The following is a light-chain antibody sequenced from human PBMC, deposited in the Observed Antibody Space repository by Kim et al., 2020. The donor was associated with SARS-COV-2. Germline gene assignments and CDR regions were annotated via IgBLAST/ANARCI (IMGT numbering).Light chain of an antibody. CDR2: EVN. CDR3: SSYAASNNKV. Sequence: GQTVTVAITGTSREVCGYNFVSWYQQHPGKAPKLIIYEVNKRPSGVPDRFSASKSGNTASLTVSGLQAEDEADYYCSSYAASNNKVFGTGTKVTVL. V-gene: IGLV2-8*01. J-gene: IGLJ1*01. CDR1: SREVCGYNF.